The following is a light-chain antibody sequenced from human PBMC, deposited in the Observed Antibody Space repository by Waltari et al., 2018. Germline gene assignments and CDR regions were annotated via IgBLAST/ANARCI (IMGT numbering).Light chain of an antibody. J-gene: IGLJ2*01. CDR2: DVT. Sequence: QSALTQPRSVSGSPGQSVPISCTGPSSDVGGYNYVSWYQQHPGKAPKLMIYDVTKRPSGVPDRFSGSKSGNTASLTISGLQAEDEADYYCCSYAGSSTVLFGGGTKLTVL. CDR3: CSYAGSSTVL. CDR1: SSDVGGYNY. V-gene: IGLV2-11*01.